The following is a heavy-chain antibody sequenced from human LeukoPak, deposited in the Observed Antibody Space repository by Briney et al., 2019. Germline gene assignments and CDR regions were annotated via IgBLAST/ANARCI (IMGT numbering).Heavy chain of an antibody. V-gene: IGHV3-11*01. J-gene: IGHJ3*02. Sequence: PGGSLRLSCAASGVTFRDYFMSWIRQAPGKGLERGAYTNTAGNTIYYADSMKGRFTISRDNAKNSLYLQMNTLRAEDTAVYYCARATYDSSAVDAFDIWGQGTMVTVSP. CDR2: TNTAGNTI. CDR3: ARATYDSSAVDAFDI. CDR1: GVTFRDYF. D-gene: IGHD3-22*01.